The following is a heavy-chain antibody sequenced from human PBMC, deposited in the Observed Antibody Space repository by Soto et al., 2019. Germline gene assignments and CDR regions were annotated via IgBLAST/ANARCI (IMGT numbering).Heavy chain of an antibody. J-gene: IGHJ6*02. V-gene: IGHV3-33*01. D-gene: IGHD4-17*01. CDR3: ARTVTTHYYYGMDV. Sequence: QVQLVESGGGVVQPGRSLRLSCAASGFTFSSYGMHWVRQAPGKGLEWVAVIWYDGSNKYYADSVKGRFTISRDNSKNTLYLQMNSLRAADTAVYYCARTVTTHYYYGMDVWGQGTTVTVSS. CDR2: IWYDGSNK. CDR1: GFTFSSYG.